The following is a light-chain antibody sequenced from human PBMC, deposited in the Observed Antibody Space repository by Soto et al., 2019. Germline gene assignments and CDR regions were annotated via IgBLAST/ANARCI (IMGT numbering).Light chain of an antibody. Sequence: DIQMTQSPSTLSASVGDTVTITCRASQSISSWLAWYQQKPGEAPKLLIYKASSLQSGVPSRFSGIGSGTEFTLTISSMKPDDFATYYCQQYNFYSRTFGQGTKVEIK. CDR3: QQYNFYSRT. CDR1: QSISSW. CDR2: KAS. V-gene: IGKV1-5*03. J-gene: IGKJ1*01.